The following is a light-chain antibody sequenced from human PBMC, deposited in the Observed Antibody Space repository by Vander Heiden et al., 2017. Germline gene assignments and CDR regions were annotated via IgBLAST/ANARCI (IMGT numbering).Light chain of an antibody. J-gene: IGKJ2*01. V-gene: IGKV1-39*01. CDR2: GAS. CDR3: QESYRKPYT. Sequence: IQMTQSPSSLSASVGDRVTLTCRASQSISTYINWYQQNSGKAPKLLIYGASTLQSGVPSRFSGRGSGTDFTPTISSLQPEDFGTYTCQESYRKPYTCGQGTKLEIK. CDR1: QSISTY.